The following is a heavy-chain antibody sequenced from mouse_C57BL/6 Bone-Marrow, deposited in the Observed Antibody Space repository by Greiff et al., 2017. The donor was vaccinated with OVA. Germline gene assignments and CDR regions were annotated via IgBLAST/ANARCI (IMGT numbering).Heavy chain of an antibody. V-gene: IGHV2-6*03. Sequence: VQVVESGPGLVAPSQSLSITCTVSGFSLTSYGVHWVRQPPGKGLEWLVVIWSDGSTYYNSALKSRLRISKDNAKSQVFLKMNSLQTDDTAMYYCASDSNYDAMDYWGQGTSVTVSS. CDR1: GFSLTSYG. CDR3: ASDSNYDAMDY. CDR2: IWSDGST. D-gene: IGHD2-5*01. J-gene: IGHJ4*01.